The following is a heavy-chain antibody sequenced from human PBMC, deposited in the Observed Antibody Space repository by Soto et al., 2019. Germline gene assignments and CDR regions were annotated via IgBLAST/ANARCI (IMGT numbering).Heavy chain of an antibody. CDR1: GFTFSSYS. J-gene: IGHJ4*02. CDR3: ASDPSDSSTYSYYFDY. D-gene: IGHD3-22*01. CDR2: ISSSSSYI. Sequence: EVQLVESGGGLVKPGGSLRLSFAASGFTFSSYSMNWVRQAPGKGLEWVLSISSSSSYIYYADSVKGRFTISRDNAKNTLYLQMNSLRADDTAVYYCASDPSDSSTYSYYFDYWGQGTLVTVSS. V-gene: IGHV3-21*01.